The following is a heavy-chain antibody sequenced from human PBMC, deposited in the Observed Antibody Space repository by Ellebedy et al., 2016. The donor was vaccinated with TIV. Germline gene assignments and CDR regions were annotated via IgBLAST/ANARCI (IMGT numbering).Heavy chain of an antibody. CDR3: ARDLHIVATDY. J-gene: IGHJ4*02. V-gene: IGHV3-48*04. D-gene: IGHD5-12*01. CDR1: GFTFSSYS. Sequence: GGSLRLSCAASGFTFSSYSMNWVRQAPGKGLEWVSYISSSSSTIYYADSVKGRFTISRDNAKNTLYLQMNSLRVEDTAMYYCARDLHIVATDYWGQGTLVTVSS. CDR2: ISSSSSTI.